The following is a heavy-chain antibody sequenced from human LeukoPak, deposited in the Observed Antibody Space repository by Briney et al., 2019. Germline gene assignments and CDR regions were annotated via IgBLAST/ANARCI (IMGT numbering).Heavy chain of an antibody. V-gene: IGHV3-21*01. Sequence: GGSLRLSCAASGFTFSSYSMNWVRQAPGKGLEWVSSISSSSSYIYYADSVKGRFTISRDNAKNSLYLQMNSLRAEDTAVYYCARVRRTYYYDTSLDYWGQGTLVTVSS. CDR1: GFTFSSYS. CDR3: ARVRRTYYYDTSLDY. D-gene: IGHD3-22*01. CDR2: ISSSSSYI. J-gene: IGHJ4*02.